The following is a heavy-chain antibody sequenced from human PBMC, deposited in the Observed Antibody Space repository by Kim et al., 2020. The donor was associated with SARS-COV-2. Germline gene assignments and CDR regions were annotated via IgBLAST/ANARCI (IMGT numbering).Heavy chain of an antibody. V-gene: IGHV7-4-1*02. J-gene: IGHJ6*02. CDR1: GYTFTSYA. Sequence: ASVKVSCKASGYTFTSYAMNWVRQAPGQGLEWMGWINTNTGNPTYAQGFTGRFVFSLDTSVSTAYLQISSLKAEDTAVYYCAREFTGYYYDSSGYPRTGVSYYYGMDVWGQGTTVTVSS. D-gene: IGHD3-22*01. CDR3: AREFTGYYYDSSGYPRTGVSYYYGMDV. CDR2: INTNTGNP.